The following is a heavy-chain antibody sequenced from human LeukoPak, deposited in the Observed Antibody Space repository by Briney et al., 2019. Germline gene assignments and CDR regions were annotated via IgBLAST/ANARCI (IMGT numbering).Heavy chain of an antibody. CDR3: AREGGYGGSYWYFDL. V-gene: IGHV3-7*03. CDR2: IKQDGSEK. CDR1: GFTFSSYW. Sequence: PGGSMRLASAASGFTFSSYWMSWVRQAPGKGLEWVANIKQDGSEKYYVDSVKGRFTISRDNAKNSLYLQMNSLRAEDTAVYYCAREGGYGGSYWYFDLWGRGTLVTVSS. J-gene: IGHJ2*01. D-gene: IGHD4-23*01.